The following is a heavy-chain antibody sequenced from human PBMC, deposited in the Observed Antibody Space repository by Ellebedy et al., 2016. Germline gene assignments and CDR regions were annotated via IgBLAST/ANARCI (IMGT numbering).Heavy chain of an antibody. Sequence: GESLKISXAASGFTFSSYWMHWVRQAPGKGLVWVSRINSDGSSTSYADSVKGRFTISRDNAKNTLYLQMNSLRAEDTAVYYCASRLWFGELSDAFDIWGQGTMVTVSS. V-gene: IGHV3-74*01. CDR1: GFTFSSYW. J-gene: IGHJ3*02. CDR3: ASRLWFGELSDAFDI. CDR2: INSDGSST. D-gene: IGHD3-10*01.